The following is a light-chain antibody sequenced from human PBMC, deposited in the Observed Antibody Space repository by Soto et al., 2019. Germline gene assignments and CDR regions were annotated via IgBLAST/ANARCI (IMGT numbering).Light chain of an antibody. CDR2: DVS. V-gene: IGKV1-33*01. J-gene: IGKJ3*01. CDR1: QDISNF. Sequence: DIQMTQSPSSLSGSIGDRVTITCQASQDISNFLDWYQQKPGKAPNLLIYDVSTLATGAPSRFSGGEFGTHFTLTISSLQPEDIATYYCQQFDDRPYITFGPGTKVDIK. CDR3: QQFDDRPYIT.